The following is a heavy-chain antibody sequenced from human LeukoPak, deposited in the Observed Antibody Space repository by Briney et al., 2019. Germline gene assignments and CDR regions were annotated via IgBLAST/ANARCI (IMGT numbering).Heavy chain of an antibody. J-gene: IGHJ5*02. CDR1: GFTFSSYA. D-gene: IGHD4-17*01. CDR2: ISWNSGSI. Sequence: PGGSLRLSCAASGFTFSSYAMSWVRQAPGKGLEWVSGISWNSGSIGYADSVKGRFTISRDNAKNSLYLQMNSLRAEDTALYYCAKESYGDYRLGWFDPWGQGTLVTVSS. V-gene: IGHV3-9*01. CDR3: AKESYGDYRLGWFDP.